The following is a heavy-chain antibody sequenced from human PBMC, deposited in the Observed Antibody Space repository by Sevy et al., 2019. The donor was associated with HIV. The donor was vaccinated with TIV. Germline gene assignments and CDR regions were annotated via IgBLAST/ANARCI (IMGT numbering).Heavy chain of an antibody. CDR2: ISGSGGYT. CDR1: GFIFSSYV. J-gene: IGHJ4*02. D-gene: IGHD6-13*01. V-gene: IGHV3-23*01. Sequence: GGSLRLSCAASGFIFSSYVMTWVRQAPGKGLEWVSTISGSGGYTYYAESVKGRFTISRDNSNNILYLQMNSLRAEDTAVYYCEAITTAGRDYWGQGTLVTASS. CDR3: EAITTAGRDY.